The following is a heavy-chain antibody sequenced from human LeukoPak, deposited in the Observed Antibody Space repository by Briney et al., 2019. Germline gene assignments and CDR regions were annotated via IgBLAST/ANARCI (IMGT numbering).Heavy chain of an antibody. J-gene: IGHJ4*02. V-gene: IGHV3-23*01. D-gene: IGHD3-9*01. CDR1: GFTFSSYG. CDR3: AKGWVLTGYPFST. CDR2: ISGSGGST. Sequence: GGTLRLSCAASGFTFSSYGMSWVRQAPGKGLEWVSAISGSGGSTYYADSVKGRFTISRDNSKNTLYLQMNSLRAEDTAVYYCAKGWVLTGYPFSTWGQGTLVTVSS.